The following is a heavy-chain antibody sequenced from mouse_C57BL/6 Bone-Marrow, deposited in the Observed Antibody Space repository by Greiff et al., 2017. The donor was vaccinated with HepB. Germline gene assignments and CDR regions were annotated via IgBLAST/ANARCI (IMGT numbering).Heavy chain of an antibody. J-gene: IGHJ3*01. V-gene: IGHV5-6*01. CDR3: ARQESSSWFAY. D-gene: IGHD1-1*01. CDR1: GFTFSSYG. CDR2: ISSGSSYT. Sequence: EVQGVESGGDLVKPGGSLKLSCAASGFTFSSYGMPWVRQPPDKGLEWVATISSGSSYTYYPDSVKGRFTISRDNANNTLYLQMSSLKSEATAMYYCARQESSSWFAYWGQGTLVTVSA.